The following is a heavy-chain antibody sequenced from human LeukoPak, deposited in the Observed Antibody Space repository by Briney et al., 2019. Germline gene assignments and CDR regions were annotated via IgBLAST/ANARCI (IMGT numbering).Heavy chain of an antibody. CDR3: ARLMVRGVIQYYYYGMDV. CDR1: GYSFTSYW. Sequence: GESLKISCKGSGYSFTSYWIGWVRQMPGKGLEWMGIIYPGDSDTRYSPSFQGQVTISADKSISTAYLQWSSLKVSDTAMYYCARLMVRGVIQYYYYGMDVWGQGTTVTVSS. V-gene: IGHV5-51*01. CDR2: IYPGDSDT. J-gene: IGHJ6*02. D-gene: IGHD3-10*01.